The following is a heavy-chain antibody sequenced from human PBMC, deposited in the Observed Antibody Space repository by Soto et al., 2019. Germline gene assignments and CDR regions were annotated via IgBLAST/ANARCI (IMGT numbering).Heavy chain of an antibody. Sequence: RRLSCAAAGCTFSDYYMSWIRQAPGKGLEWVSYISSSGSTIYYADSVKVRFAISRDNAKNSLYLQMNSLRAEDTAVYYCARGPRILDDWYFDLWGRGTLVTVSS. CDR2: ISSSGSTI. CDR3: ARGPRILDDWYFDL. CDR1: GCTFSDYY. J-gene: IGHJ2*01. V-gene: IGHV3-11*01. D-gene: IGHD3-3*01.